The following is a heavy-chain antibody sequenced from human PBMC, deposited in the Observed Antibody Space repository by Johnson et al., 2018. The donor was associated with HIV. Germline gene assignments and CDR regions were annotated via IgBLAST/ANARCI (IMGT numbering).Heavy chain of an antibody. J-gene: IGHJ3*02. CDR2: ISFDVANT. D-gene: IGHD5-18*01. Sequence: QVQLVESGGGVVQPGRSLRLSCAASGFTFSSSTMHWVRQDPGTGLAWVAVISFDVANTYYADSVKGRFTISRDHSKNTWYQQMNSLRVEDTAVYYCARINVDTTFYVAFDIWGQGTMVTVSS. V-gene: IGHV3-30*04. CDR1: GFTFSSST. CDR3: ARINVDTTFYVAFDI.